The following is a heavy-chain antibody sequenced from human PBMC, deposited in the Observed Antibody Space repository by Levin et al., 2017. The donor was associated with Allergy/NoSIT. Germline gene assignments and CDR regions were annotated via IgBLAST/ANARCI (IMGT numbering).Heavy chain of an antibody. J-gene: IGHJ4*02. Sequence: GGSLRLSCAASGFTFSSYGMHWVRQAPGKGLEWVAVIWYDGSNKYYADSVKGRFTISRDNSKNTLYLQMNSLRAEDTAVYYCARDRRTGWELLGYADYWGQGTLVTVSS. CDR1: GFTFSSYG. D-gene: IGHD1-26*01. V-gene: IGHV3-33*01. CDR2: IWYDGSNK. CDR3: ARDRRTGWELLGYADY.